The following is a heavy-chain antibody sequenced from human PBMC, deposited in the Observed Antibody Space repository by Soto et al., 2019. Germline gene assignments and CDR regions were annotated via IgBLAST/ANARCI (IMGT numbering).Heavy chain of an antibody. CDR3: AKNEYSISWHDGLLDY. CDR2: ISYDGNNK. Sequence: GGSLRLSCAASGFTFSNYGMHWVRQAPGKGLEWVTFISYDGNNKNYADSVRGRFTISRDNSKNTLSLQMNSLRAEDTAVYYCAKNEYSISWHDGLLDYWGQGTLVTVSS. V-gene: IGHV3-30*18. CDR1: GFTFSNYG. D-gene: IGHD6-13*01. J-gene: IGHJ4*02.